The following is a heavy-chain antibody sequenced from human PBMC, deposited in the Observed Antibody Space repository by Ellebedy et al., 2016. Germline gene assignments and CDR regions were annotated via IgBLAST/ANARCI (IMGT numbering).Heavy chain of an antibody. J-gene: IGHJ4*02. CDR1: GFTFRNFF. D-gene: IGHD4-17*01. CDR2: ISGDGDST. V-gene: IGHV3-23*01. CDR3: YYGHYSAS. Sequence: GESLKISCVASGFTFRNFFMSWVRQAPGGGLEWISTISGDGDSTFSADSVKGRFTISRDNSRYTLYLQMDSLTAADTAVYYCYYGHYSASWGQGTLVTVSS.